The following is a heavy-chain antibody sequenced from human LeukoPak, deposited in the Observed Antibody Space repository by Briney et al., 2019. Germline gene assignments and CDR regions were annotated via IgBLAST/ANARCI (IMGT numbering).Heavy chain of an antibody. CDR2: ISGSGPYT. CDR3: AKHGYCSCISCVFYF. V-gene: IGHV3-23*01. J-gene: IGHJ4*02. D-gene: IGHD2-2*03. Sequence: GGSLRLSCAASGFTFSGYAMSWVRQAPGKGLEWVSGISGSGPYTFYTDSVKGRFTISRDSSKNTLYLQMNSLRAEDTALYYFAKHGYCSCISCVFYFWGQGTLVTVSS. CDR1: GFTFSGYA.